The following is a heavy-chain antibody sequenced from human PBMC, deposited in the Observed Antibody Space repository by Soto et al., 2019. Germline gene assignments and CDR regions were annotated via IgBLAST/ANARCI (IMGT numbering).Heavy chain of an antibody. CDR1: GFTFSSYG. CDR2: ISNDGSTK. D-gene: IGHD6-6*01. V-gene: IGHV3-30*18. J-gene: IGHJ4*02. Sequence: QVQLVESGGGVVQPGRSLRLSCAASGFTFSSYGMHWVRQAPGQGLDWVAVISNDGSTKYYADSVKGRFTISRENSNNTLYREMNSLRAEDTALYYCAKARSGIIAAYYFDYWGQGTPVTVSS. CDR3: AKARSGIIAAYYFDY.